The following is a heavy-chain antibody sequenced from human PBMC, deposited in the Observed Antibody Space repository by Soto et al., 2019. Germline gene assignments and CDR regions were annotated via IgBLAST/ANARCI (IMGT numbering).Heavy chain of an antibody. CDR2: INPSGGGT. D-gene: IGHD2-8*02. CDR1: GYTFTSSY. V-gene: IGHV1-46*01. CDR3: ARGPGASGLDV. Sequence: QVQLVQSGAEVKKPGASVNVSCKPSGYTFTSSYIHWMRQAPGQGFEWMGIINPSGGGTSYSQKLQGRVTLTRDTSTRTVYMELNSLRSEDTAVYYCARGPGASGLDVWGQGTTVTVSS. J-gene: IGHJ6*02.